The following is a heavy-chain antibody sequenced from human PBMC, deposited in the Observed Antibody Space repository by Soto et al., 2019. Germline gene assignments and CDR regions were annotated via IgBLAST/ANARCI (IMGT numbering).Heavy chain of an antibody. D-gene: IGHD2-15*01. V-gene: IGHV6-1*01. CDR1: GDSVSSNSAA. Sequence: SQTLSLTCAISGDSVSSNSAAWNWIRQSPSRGLEWLGRTYYRSKWYNDYAVSVKSRITINPDTSKNQFSLQLNSVTPEDTAVYYCARVTSGYCSCGSCSNSSYYYYGMDVWGQGTTVTVSS. CDR3: ARVTSGYCSCGSCSNSSYYYYGMDV. J-gene: IGHJ6*02. CDR2: TYYRSKWYN.